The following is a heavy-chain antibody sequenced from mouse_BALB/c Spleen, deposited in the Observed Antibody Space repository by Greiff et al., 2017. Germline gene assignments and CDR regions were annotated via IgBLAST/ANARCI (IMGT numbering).Heavy chain of an antibody. J-gene: IGHJ3*01. CDR1: GFTFSSFG. D-gene: IGHD1-2*01. CDR3: ARWDYGYGGFAY. Sequence: EVKLMESGGGLVQPGGSRKLSCAASGFTFSSFGMHWVRQAPEKGLEWVAYISSGSSTIYYADTVKGRFTISRDNPKNTLFLQMTSLRSEDTAMYYCARWDYGYGGFAYWGQGTLVTVSA. V-gene: IGHV5-17*02. CDR2: ISSGSSTI.